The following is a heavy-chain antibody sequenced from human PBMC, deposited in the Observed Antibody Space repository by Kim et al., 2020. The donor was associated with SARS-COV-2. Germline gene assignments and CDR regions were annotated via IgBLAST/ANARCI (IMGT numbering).Heavy chain of an antibody. V-gene: IGHV3-7*03. Sequence: VDSVKGRFTISRDNAKNSLYLQMNSLRAEDTAVYYCARDFPRYGEYAFDIWGQGTMVTVSS. D-gene: IGHD4-17*01. CDR3: ARDFPRYGEYAFDI. J-gene: IGHJ3*02.